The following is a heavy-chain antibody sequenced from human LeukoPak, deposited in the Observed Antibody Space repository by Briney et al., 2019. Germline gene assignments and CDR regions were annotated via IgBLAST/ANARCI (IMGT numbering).Heavy chain of an antibody. Sequence: SETLSLTCTVSGGSISSSSYYWAWIRLPPGKGLEWIGSVCYGRSTYYNPSLKSRVTISVVTSKNQSSLKLTSVTAADTAVYYCTRHTCSGGSCYSVDWFDPWGQGTLVTVSS. D-gene: IGHD2-15*01. CDR2: VCYGRST. CDR3: TRHTCSGGSCYSVDWFDP. V-gene: IGHV4-39*01. CDR1: GGSISSSSYY. J-gene: IGHJ5*02.